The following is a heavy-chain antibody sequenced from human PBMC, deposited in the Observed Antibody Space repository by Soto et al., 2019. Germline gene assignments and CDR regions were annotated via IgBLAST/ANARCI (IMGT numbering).Heavy chain of an antibody. CDR2: ISAYNGNT. V-gene: IGHV1-18*01. CDR3: ARDLLLPNYGSGSIYYYYYMDV. J-gene: IGHJ6*03. D-gene: IGHD3-10*01. CDR1: GYTFTSYG. Sequence: ASVKVSCKASGYTFTSYGISWVRQAPGQGLEWMGWISAYNGNTNYAQKLQGRVTMTTDTSTSTAYMELRSLRSDDTAVYYCARDLLLPNYGSGSIYYYYYMDVWGKGTTVTVSS.